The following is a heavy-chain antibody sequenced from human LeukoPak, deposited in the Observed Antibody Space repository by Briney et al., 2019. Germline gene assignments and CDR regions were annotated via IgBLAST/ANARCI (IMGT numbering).Heavy chain of an antibody. D-gene: IGHD6-13*01. CDR1: GFTFSSYG. J-gene: IGHJ4*02. V-gene: IGHV3-66*01. Sequence: GGSLRLSCVASGFTFSSYGMSWVRQAPGKGLEWVSVIYSGGDTYYADSVKGRFSISRDDSKNTLYLQVNSLRAEDTAVYYCAGAAAAAAPFDYWGQGTLVTVSS. CDR3: AGAAAAAAPFDY. CDR2: IYSGGDT.